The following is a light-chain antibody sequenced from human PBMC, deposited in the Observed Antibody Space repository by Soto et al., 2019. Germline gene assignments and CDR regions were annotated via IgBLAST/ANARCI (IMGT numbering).Light chain of an antibody. J-gene: IGKJ5*01. Sequence: DIQMTQSPSSLPASVGDRVTITCRASQSISSYLNWYQQKPGKAPKLLIYAASSLQSGVPSRFSGSGSGTDFTLTISSLQPEDFATYYCQQRVTFGQGTRLEIK. CDR3: QQRVT. CDR2: AAS. V-gene: IGKV1-39*01. CDR1: QSISSY.